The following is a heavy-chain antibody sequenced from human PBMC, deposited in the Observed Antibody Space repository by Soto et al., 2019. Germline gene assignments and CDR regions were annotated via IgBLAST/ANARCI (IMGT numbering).Heavy chain of an antibody. V-gene: IGHV3-23*01. J-gene: IGHJ4*02. CDR1: DFTLSSYG. D-gene: IGHD3-9*01. CDR2: IRGRGATT. CDR3: AKDVNYDVLAGYYYY. Sequence: SLRLSCAASDFTLSSYGMTWVRQPPGKGLEWVSTIRGRGATTYYADSVKGRFTISRDDSKNTLYLQMNSLRVDDTAVYFCAKDVNYDVLAGYYYYWGQGTRVTVS.